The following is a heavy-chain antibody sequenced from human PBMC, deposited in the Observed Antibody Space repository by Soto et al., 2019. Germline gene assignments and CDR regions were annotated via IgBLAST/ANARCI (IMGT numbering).Heavy chain of an antibody. CDR1: GYSFTSYW. CDR3: ERLAYGEYTAHFDY. D-gene: IGHD4-17*01. CDR2: IDPSDSYT. J-gene: IGHJ4*02. V-gene: IGHV5-10-1*01. Sequence: PGESLKISCKGSGYSFTSYWITWVRQMPGKGLEWMGRIDPSDSYTNYSPSFQGHVTISADKSISTAYLQWSSLKASDTAMYYCERLAYGEYTAHFDYWGQGTLVTVSS.